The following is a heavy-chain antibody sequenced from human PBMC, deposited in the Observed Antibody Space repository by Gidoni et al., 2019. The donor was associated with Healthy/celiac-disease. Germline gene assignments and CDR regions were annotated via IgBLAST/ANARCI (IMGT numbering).Heavy chain of an antibody. CDR2: INHSGST. J-gene: IGHJ5*02. D-gene: IGHD2-2*01. CDR1: GGSCSGYY. V-gene: IGHV4-34*01. Sequence: QVQLQQWGAGLLKPSETLSLTCAVYGGSCSGYYWSWIRQPPGKGLEWIGEINHSGSTNYNPSLKSLVTISVDTSKNQFSLKLSSVTAADTAVYYCAREGSSTSFNWFDPWGQGTLVTVSS. CDR3: AREGSSTSFNWFDP.